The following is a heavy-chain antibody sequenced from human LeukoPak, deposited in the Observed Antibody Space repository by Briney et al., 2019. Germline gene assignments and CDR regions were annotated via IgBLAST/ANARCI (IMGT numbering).Heavy chain of an antibody. CDR3: ARVRVIYGMDV. J-gene: IGHJ6*02. Sequence: GGSLRLSCAASGLTFSTYSMKCARQAPGKGLEWVSSISSSSSYIYYPDSVKARFTISRDNAKNSLYLQMNSLRAEKTAVYYCARVRVIYGMDVWGQGTTVTVSS. CDR1: GLTFSTYS. V-gene: IGHV3-21*01. D-gene: IGHD3-22*01. CDR2: ISSSSSYI.